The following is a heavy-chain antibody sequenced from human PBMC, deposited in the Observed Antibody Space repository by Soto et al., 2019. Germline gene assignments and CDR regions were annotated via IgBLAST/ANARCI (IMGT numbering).Heavy chain of an antibody. Sequence: GESLKISCKGSGYSFTSYWISWVRQMPGKGLEWMGRIDPSDSYTNYSPSFQGHVTISADKSISTAYLQWSSLKASDTAMYYCAARIAAAGTNYYYYGMDVWGQGTTVNVSS. D-gene: IGHD6-13*01. CDR2: IDPSDSYT. CDR1: GYSFTSYW. V-gene: IGHV5-10-1*01. CDR3: AARIAAAGTNYYYYGMDV. J-gene: IGHJ6*02.